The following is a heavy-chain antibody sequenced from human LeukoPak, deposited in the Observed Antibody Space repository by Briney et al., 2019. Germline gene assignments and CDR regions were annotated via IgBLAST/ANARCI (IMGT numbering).Heavy chain of an antibody. V-gene: IGHV4-59*01. CDR2: MYYSGTI. CDR1: GGSISSYY. Sequence: KPSETLSLTCTVSGGSISSYYWSWIRQPPGKGLEWIGYMYYSGTINYNPSLKSRVTISVDTSKNQFSLKLSSVTPADTAMYYCARAWATDYIDYWGQGTLVTVSS. J-gene: IGHJ4*02. CDR3: ARAWATDYIDY.